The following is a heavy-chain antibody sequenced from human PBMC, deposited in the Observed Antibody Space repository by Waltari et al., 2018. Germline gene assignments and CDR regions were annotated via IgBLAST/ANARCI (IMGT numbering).Heavy chain of an antibody. CDR2: ISYDEDNK. CDR1: GFTFSNYP. J-gene: IGHJ5*02. Sequence: QVQLVESGGGVVQPGRSLRLSCTVSGFTFSNYPFHWVRQAPGKGLEWVALISYDEDNKQYADYVKGRFTISRDNSKNTVYLQMNSLRPEDTAIYYCARVGAPYNSDGWFDPWGQGTRVTVSS. V-gene: IGHV3-30*04. CDR3: ARVGAPYNSDGWFDP. D-gene: IGHD1-20*01.